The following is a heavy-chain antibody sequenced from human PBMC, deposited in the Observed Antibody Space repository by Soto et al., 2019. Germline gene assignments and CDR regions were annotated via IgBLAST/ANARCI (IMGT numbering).Heavy chain of an antibody. CDR1: GGSFSGYY. CDR2: INHSGST. D-gene: IGHD3-22*01. Sequence: SETLSLTCAVYGGSFSGYYWTWIRQPPGTGLEWIGEINHSGSTNYNPSLKSRVTISVDTSKNQFSLKLTSVTAADTAVYYCARVIVRTSYSDRSGYYFKYWGQGTLVTVSS. V-gene: IGHV4-34*01. J-gene: IGHJ4*02. CDR3: ARVIVRTSYSDRSGYYFKY.